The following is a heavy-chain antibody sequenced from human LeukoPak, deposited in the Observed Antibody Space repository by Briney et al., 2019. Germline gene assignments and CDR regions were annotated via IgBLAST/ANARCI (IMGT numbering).Heavy chain of an antibody. V-gene: IGHV4-34*01. Sequence: SETLSLTCAVSGGPFSGYFWSWIRQSSGKGLEWIGEIHNSGTTNYNPSLNSRVTISEDTSKYQFYLNLSSVTAADTAVYYCARRYYYNLGSFPFDFWGQGTLVTVSS. J-gene: IGHJ4*02. D-gene: IGHD3-10*01. CDR1: GGPFSGYF. CDR3: ARRYYYNLGSFPFDF. CDR2: IHNSGTT.